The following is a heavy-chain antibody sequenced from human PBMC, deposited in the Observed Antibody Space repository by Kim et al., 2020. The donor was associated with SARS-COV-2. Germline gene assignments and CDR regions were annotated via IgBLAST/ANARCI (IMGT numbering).Heavy chain of an antibody. D-gene: IGHD7-27*01. CDR2: IYYSGST. CDR3: ARKTVTGAEGDY. Sequence: SETLSLTCTVSGGSISSSSYYWGWIRQPPGKGLEWIGSIYYSGSTYYNPSLKSRVTISVDTSKNQFSLKLSSVTAADTAVYYCARKTVTGAEGDYWGQGTLVTVSS. CDR1: GGSISSSSYY. V-gene: IGHV4-39*01. J-gene: IGHJ4*02.